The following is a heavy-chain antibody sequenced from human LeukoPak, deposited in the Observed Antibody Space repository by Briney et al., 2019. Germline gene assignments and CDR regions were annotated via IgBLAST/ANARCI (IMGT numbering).Heavy chain of an antibody. Sequence: SETLSLTCAVYGGSFSGYYWSWIRQPPGKRLDRIGEINHSGSTKYNPSLKSRVPISVDTTNNQFYLNLSTVTPADTAQYYRARGTPLNIVVVTAMRMGWFDPWGQGRLVTVSS. J-gene: IGHJ5*02. D-gene: IGHD2-21*02. CDR2: INHSGST. CDR1: GGSFSGYY. CDR3: ARGTPLNIVVVTAMRMGWFDP. V-gene: IGHV4-34*01.